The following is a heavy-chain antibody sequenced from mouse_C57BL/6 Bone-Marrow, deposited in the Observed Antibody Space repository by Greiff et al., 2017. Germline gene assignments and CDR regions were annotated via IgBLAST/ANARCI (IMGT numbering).Heavy chain of an antibody. J-gene: IGHJ2*01. D-gene: IGHD2-2*01. CDR2: IRNKANGYTT. CDR1: GFTFTDYY. CDR3: ARFGYDYFDY. Sequence: EVKLMESGGGLVQPGGSLSLSCAASGFTFTDYYMSWVRQPPGKALEWLGFIRNKANGYTTEYSASVKGRFTISRDNSQSILYLQMNALRAEDSATYYCARFGYDYFDYWGQGTTLTVSS. V-gene: IGHV7-3*01.